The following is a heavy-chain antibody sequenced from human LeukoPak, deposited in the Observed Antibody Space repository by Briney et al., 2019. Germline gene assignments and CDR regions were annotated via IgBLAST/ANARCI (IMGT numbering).Heavy chain of an antibody. Sequence: SETLSLTCGVSGGSISSTNWWSWVRQPPGQGLEWIGEISLSGRTNYNPSLKSRVTISVDTSKNQFSLKLSSVTAADTAVYYCARLSYGDSPFDAFDIWGQGTMVTVSS. V-gene: IGHV4-4*02. CDR3: ARLSYGDSPFDAFDI. J-gene: IGHJ3*02. CDR1: GGSISSTNW. D-gene: IGHD4-17*01. CDR2: ISLSGRT.